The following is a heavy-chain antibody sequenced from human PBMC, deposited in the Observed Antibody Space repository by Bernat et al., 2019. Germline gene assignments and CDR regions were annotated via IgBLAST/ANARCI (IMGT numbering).Heavy chain of an antibody. V-gene: IGHV3-74*01. D-gene: IGHD5/OR15-5a*01. J-gene: IGHJ4*02. CDR1: GFTFSGDW. CDR3: VRSVSGAAGFFDY. CDR2: INGDGTIT. Sequence: EVKLVESGGGLIQPGGSLRLSCAASGFTFSGDWMHWVRQVPGKGLVWVSRINGDGTITDYADSVKGRFTFSRDNAKNTLYLQMNSLRVEDTAVYYCVRSVSGAAGFFDYWGPGSLVTVSS.